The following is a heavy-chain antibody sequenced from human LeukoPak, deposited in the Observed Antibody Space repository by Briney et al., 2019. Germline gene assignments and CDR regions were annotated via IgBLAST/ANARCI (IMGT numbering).Heavy chain of an antibody. Sequence: AAVTVSRMPSVYSFPNYDINWGRQATAQGHEGGVWMNHKSGDTGYSLKFQGRVSITRDTSMNAAYMDLSSLASDDTAVYYCARAGRGSRSSWFDPWGQGTLVIVSS. V-gene: IGHV1-8*03. D-gene: IGHD3-10*01. CDR1: VYSFPNYD. CDR3: ARAGRGSRSSWFDP. CDR2: MNHKSGDT. J-gene: IGHJ5*02.